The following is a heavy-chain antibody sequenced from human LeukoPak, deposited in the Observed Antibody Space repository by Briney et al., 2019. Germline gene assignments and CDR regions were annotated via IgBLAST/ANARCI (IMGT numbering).Heavy chain of an antibody. V-gene: IGHV3-11*01. D-gene: IGHD5-18*01. J-gene: IGHJ4*02. Sequence: PGGSLRLSCAASGLTFSDYYMTWIRQAPGKGLEWVSHISNSGSTIYYADSVKGRFTISRDNANNSLYLQMNSLRAEDTAVYYCARGSGYSYAFTGRERTKSRLDYWGPGTLVTVSS. CDR2: ISNSGSTI. CDR3: ARGSGYSYAFTGRERTKSRLDY. CDR1: GLTFSDYY.